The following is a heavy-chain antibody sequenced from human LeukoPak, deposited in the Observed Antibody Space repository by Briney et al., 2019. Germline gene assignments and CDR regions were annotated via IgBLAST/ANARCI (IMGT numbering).Heavy chain of an antibody. CDR3: ARDREYYDSSGYSDY. D-gene: IGHD3-22*01. J-gene: IGHJ4*02. CDR2: IYTSGST. V-gene: IGHV4-61*02. CDR1: GGSISSGSYY. Sequence: PSETLSLTCTVSGGSISSGSYYWSWIRQPAGKGLEWIGRIYTSGSTNYNPSLKSRVIISVDTSKNQFSLKLSSVTAADTAVYYCARDREYYDSSGYSDYWGQGTLVTVSS.